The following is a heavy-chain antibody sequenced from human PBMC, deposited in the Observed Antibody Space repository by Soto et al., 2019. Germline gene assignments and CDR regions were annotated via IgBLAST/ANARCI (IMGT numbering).Heavy chain of an antibody. J-gene: IGHJ6*03. CDR2: ISHSGST. CDR1: GGSLNDYF. Sequence: SETLSLTCGVHGGSLNDYFWSWIRQPPGKGLEWIGEISHSGSTNYNPSFKSRVTLSVDKSKNHFSLNVSSVTAADTSVYFCARVYVPYYYYYMDVWGKGTTVTVSS. V-gene: IGHV4-34*01. CDR3: ARVYVPYYYYYMDV. D-gene: IGHD2-2*02.